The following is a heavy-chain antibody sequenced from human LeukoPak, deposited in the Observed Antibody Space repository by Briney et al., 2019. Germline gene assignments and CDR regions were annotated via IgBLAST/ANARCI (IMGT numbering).Heavy chain of an antibody. V-gene: IGHV1-18*01. D-gene: IGHD4-11*01. CDR1: GGTFSSYA. Sequence: GASVKVSCKASGGTFSSYAISWVRQAPGQGLEWMGWISVYSGNTNYAQKFQGRVTMTTDTSTSTAYMELRSLRSDDTAVYYCARQMTTVTLGYWGQGTLVTVSS. CDR3: ARQMTTVTLGY. CDR2: ISVYSGNT. J-gene: IGHJ4*02.